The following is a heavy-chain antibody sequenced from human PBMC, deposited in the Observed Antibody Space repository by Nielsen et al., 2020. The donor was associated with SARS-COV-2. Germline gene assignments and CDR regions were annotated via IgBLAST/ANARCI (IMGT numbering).Heavy chain of an antibody. D-gene: IGHD3-10*01. J-gene: IGHJ5*02. V-gene: IGHV5-51*01. CDR2: IYPGDSDT. CDR3: ARSGITMVRGVITRGWFDP. Sequence: VRQMPGKGLEWMGIIYPGDSDTRYSPSLQGQVTISADKSISTAYLQWSSLKASDTAMYYCARSGITMVRGVITRGWFDPWGQGTLVTVSS.